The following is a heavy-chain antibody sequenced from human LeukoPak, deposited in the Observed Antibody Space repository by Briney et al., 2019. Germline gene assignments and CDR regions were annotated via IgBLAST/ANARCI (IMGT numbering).Heavy chain of an antibody. J-gene: IGHJ4*02. D-gene: IGHD1-1*01. CDR1: GGTFSSYA. CDR2: IIPIFGTA. CDR3: ARANRSRLYFDY. Sequence: ASVKVSCKASGGTFSSYAISWVRQAPGQGLEWMGRIIPIFGTANYAQKFQGRVTITTDESTSTAYMELSSLRSEDTAVYYCARANRSRLYFDYWGQGTLVTVSS. V-gene: IGHV1-69*05.